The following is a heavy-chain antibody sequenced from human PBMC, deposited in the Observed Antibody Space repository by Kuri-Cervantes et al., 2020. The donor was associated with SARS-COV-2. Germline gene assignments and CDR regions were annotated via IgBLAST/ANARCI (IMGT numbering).Heavy chain of an antibody. CDR2: ISAYNGNT. J-gene: IGHJ5*02. D-gene: IGHD4/OR15-4a*01. CDR1: GYTFTSYG. V-gene: IGHV1-18*01. Sequence: ASVKVSCKASGYTFTSYGISWVRQAPGQGLEWMGWISAYNGNTNYAQKLQGRVTMTTDTSTSTAYMELSRLRSDDTAVYYCARDPNANHNNWFDPWGQGTLVTVSS. CDR3: ARDPNANHNNWFDP.